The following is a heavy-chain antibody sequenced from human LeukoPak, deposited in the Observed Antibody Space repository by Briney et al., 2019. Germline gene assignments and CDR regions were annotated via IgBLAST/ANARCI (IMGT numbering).Heavy chain of an antibody. CDR1: GDSISGYS. D-gene: IGHD3-3*01. Sequence: SETLSLTCSVSGDSISGYSWNWIRQPPGKGLEWIGYVHSRGGTNYNLSRKIRLSISVDTSKKHFSLKMTSVTTADTAFCYCAGWSGSKGAFQIWGQGIMVTVSS. CDR2: VHSRGGT. J-gene: IGHJ3*02. CDR3: AGWSGSKGAFQI. V-gene: IGHV4-59*12.